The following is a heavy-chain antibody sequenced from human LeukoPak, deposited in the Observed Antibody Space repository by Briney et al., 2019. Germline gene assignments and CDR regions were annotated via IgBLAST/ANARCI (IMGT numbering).Heavy chain of an antibody. D-gene: IGHD3-22*01. CDR1: GYTFTSYD. CDR2: MNPNSGNT. J-gene: IGHJ4*02. CDR3: ARGHGFTRDSSGYIDY. V-gene: IGHV1-8*01. Sequence: ASVKVSCKASGYTFTSYDINWERQATGQGLEWMGWMNPNSGNTGYAQKFQGRVTMTRNTSISTAYMELSSLRSEDTAVYYCARGHGFTRDSSGYIDYWGQGTLVTVSS.